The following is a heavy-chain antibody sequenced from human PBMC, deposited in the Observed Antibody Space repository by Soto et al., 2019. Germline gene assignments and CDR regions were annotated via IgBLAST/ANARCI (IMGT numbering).Heavy chain of an antibody. CDR1: GFSLTTTGVG. D-gene: IGHD1-26*01. CDR3: AYRMREEWFDS. CDR2: IYWDDDK. V-gene: IGHV2-5*02. J-gene: IGHJ5*01. Sequence: QITLKESGPTLVKPTQTLTLTCTFSGFSLTTTGVGVGWISQPPGGALEWLALIYWDDDKRYSPSLQSRLTIRRDISKNQVVLTRINMDPVDTATYYWAYRMREEWFDSWGQGTLVTVSS.